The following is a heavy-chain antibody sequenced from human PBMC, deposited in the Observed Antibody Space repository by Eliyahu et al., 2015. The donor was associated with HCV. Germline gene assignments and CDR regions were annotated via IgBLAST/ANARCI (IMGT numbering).Heavy chain of an antibody. CDR3: ASGGGGIAVTGTGGWFDP. J-gene: IGHJ5*02. V-gene: IGHV4-59*01. D-gene: IGHD6-19*01. Sequence: QVQLQESGPGLVKPSETLSLTCXVPGGSIXTYYWXWIRQPPGKGXEWIGYIHYSGRTNYNPSLKSRVTISVDTSKNQFSLNLTSVTAADTAMYYCASGGGGIAVTGTGGWFDPWGQGTLVTVSS. CDR1: GGSIXTYY. CDR2: IHYSGRT.